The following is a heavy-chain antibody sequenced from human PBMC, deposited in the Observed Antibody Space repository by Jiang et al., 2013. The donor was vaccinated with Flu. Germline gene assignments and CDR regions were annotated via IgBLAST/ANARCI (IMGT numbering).Heavy chain of an antibody. CDR2: IYWDDDK. V-gene: IGHV2-5*02. J-gene: IGHJ4*02. CDR1: GFSLSTSGVG. CDR3: ARMIVVPAAMEGWLDY. D-gene: IGHD2-2*01. Sequence: KPTQTLTLTCTFSGFSLSTSGVGVGWIRQPPGKALEWLALIYWDDDKRYSPSLKSRLTITKDTSKNQVVLTMTNMDPVDTATYYCARMIVVPAAMEGWLDYWGQGTLVTVSS.